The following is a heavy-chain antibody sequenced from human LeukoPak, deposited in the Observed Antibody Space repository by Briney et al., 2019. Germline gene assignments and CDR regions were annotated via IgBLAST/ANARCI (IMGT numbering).Heavy chain of an antibody. V-gene: IGHV3-9*01. CDR3: AKGSWEQWLVRENAFDI. CDR2: ISWNSGSI. D-gene: IGHD6-19*01. Sequence: GRSLRLSCAASGFTFDDYAMHWVRHAPGKGLEWVSGISWNSGSIGYADSVKGRFTISRDNAKNSLYLQMNSLRAEDTALYYCAKGSWEQWLVRENAFDIWGQGTMVTVSS. J-gene: IGHJ3*02. CDR1: GFTFDDYA.